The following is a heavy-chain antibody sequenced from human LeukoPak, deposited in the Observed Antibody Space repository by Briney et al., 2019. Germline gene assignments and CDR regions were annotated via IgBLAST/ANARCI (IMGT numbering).Heavy chain of an antibody. D-gene: IGHD5-12*01. CDR3: AKGDSGYRGSYFDY. Sequence: SLRLSCAASGFTLYHYAVHGVPRARGKAREGGSDNSWNSGSIGYADSVKGRFTISRDNAKNSLYLQLNSLRAEDTALYYCAKGDSGYRGSYFDYWGQGTLVTVSS. V-gene: IGHV3-9*01. J-gene: IGHJ4*02. CDR2: NSWNSGSI. CDR1: GFTLYHYA.